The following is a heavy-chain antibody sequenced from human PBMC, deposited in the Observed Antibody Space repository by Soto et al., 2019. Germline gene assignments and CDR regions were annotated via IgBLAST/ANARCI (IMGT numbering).Heavy chain of an antibody. CDR1: GFAFDDYY. V-gene: IGHV3-72*01. CDR3: ARDTGGSYDY. J-gene: IGHJ4*02. CDR2: TRDKPNNYAA. Sequence: EGQLVQSGGGLVQPGGSLRLSCTASGFAFDDYYMDWVRQVPGKGLEWIGRTRDKPNNYAAEYVASVKGRFTISRDASKDSMYLQMNTVKTEDTAVYYCARDTGGSYDYWGQGALVIVFS. D-gene: IGHD1-26*01.